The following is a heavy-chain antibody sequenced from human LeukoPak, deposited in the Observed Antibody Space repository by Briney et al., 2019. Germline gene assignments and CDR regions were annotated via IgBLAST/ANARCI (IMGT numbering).Heavy chain of an antibody. CDR2: INAGNGNT. CDR3: ARLGDYNYYYYYGMDV. Sequence: ASVKVSCKASGYTFITYAMHWVRQAPGQRLEWMGWINAGNGNTKYSQKFQGRVTITRDTSASTAYMELSSLRSEDTAVYYCARLGDYNYYYYYGMDVWGQGTTVTVSS. J-gene: IGHJ6*02. D-gene: IGHD4-17*01. CDR1: GYTFITYA. V-gene: IGHV1-3*01.